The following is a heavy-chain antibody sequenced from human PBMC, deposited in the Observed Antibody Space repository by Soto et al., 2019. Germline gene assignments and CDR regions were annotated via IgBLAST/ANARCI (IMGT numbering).Heavy chain of an antibody. CDR1: GFTFSSFG. V-gene: IGHV3-33*01. CDR3: ARPLHSGRYWDRIDY. D-gene: IGHD1-26*01. J-gene: IGHJ4*02. Sequence: QVQLVESGGVVVPPGRSLRLSCAASGFTFSSFGIHWVRHTPGRGLEWGAVIWGDGSNKSYIDSVKGRCTISRDNSKNPLYLQMNSLRVEDTAVYYCARPLHSGRYWDRIDYRGQGTLVTVSS. CDR2: IWGDGSNK.